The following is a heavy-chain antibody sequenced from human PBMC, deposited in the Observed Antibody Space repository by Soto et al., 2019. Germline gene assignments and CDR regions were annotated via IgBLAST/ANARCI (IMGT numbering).Heavy chain of an antibody. Sequence: PGGSLRLSCAGSGFTFKNYFMSWIRQAPGKGLEWVANIKQDGSEKYYVDSVKGRFTISRDNAKNSLYLQMNSLRAEDTAVYYCARFYYDSSGYLPSPYYYYYGMDVWGQGTTVTVSS. CDR1: GFTFKNYF. V-gene: IGHV3-7*04. J-gene: IGHJ6*02. CDR3: ARFYYDSSGYLPSPYYYYYGMDV. D-gene: IGHD3-22*01. CDR2: IKQDGSEK.